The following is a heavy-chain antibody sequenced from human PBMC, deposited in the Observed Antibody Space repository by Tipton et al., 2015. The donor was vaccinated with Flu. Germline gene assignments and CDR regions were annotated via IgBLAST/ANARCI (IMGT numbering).Heavy chain of an antibody. CDR2: ITGHNGST. J-gene: IGHJ4*02. CDR3: AREYHYGSGSYPYYFDY. V-gene: IGHV1-18*01. Sequence: QSGPEVKKPGASVKVSCKASGYSLNSYVISWVRQAPGQGLEWMGWITGHNGSTNYAQKFQGRVTMTTDTSTSTAYMELRSLRSDDTAVYYCAREYHYGSGSYPYYFDYWGQGTLVTVSS. D-gene: IGHD3-10*01. CDR1: GYSLNSYV.